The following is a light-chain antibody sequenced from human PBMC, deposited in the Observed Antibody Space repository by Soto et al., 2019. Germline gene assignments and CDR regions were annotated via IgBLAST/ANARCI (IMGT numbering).Light chain of an antibody. CDR3: QQYNSYPPVT. CDR2: DAS. J-gene: IGKJ4*01. V-gene: IGKV1-5*01. CDR1: QSISSW. Sequence: DIPMTQSPSTLSASVGDRVTITCRASQSISSWLAWYQQKPGKAPKLLIYDASSLESGVPSRFSGSGSGTEFTLTISSLQPDDFATYYCQQYNSYPPVTFGGGTKVEIK.